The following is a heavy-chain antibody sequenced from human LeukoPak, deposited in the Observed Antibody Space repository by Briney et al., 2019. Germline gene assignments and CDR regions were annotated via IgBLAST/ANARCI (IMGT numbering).Heavy chain of an antibody. D-gene: IGHD4-23*01. V-gene: IGHV4-34*01. CDR2: INHSGST. CDR1: GGSFSGYY. Sequence: SETLSLTCAVYGGSFSGYYWSWIRQPPGKGLEWIGEINHSGSTNYNPSLKSRVTISVDTSNNQFSLKLSSVTAADTAVYYCARGRGGNTHYYMDVWGKGTTVTVSS. J-gene: IGHJ6*03. CDR3: ARGRGGNTHYYMDV.